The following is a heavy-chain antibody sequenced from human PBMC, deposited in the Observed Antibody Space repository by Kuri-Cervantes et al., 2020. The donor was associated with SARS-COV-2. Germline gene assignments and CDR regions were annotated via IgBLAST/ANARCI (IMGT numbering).Heavy chain of an antibody. J-gene: IGHJ4*02. CDR1: GFTFSSYW. CDR3: ASGYDFWTDY. Sequence: GRSLKISCAASGFTFSSYWMHWVRQAPGKGLVWVSRINSDGSSTSYADSVKGRFTISRDNAKNTLYLQMNSLRAEDTAVYYCASGYDFWTDYWGQGTLVTVSS. D-gene: IGHD3-3*01. CDR2: INSDGSST. V-gene: IGHV3-74*01.